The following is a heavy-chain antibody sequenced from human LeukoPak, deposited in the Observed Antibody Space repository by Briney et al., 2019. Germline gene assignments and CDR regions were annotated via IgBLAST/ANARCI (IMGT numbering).Heavy chain of an antibody. CDR3: ARDYYYDSSGYYYMDV. D-gene: IGHD3-22*01. Sequence: PGGSLRLSCAASGFTFSSYAMSWVRQAPGKGQEWVSAISGSGGSTYYADSVKGRFTISRDNSKNTLYLQMNSLRAEDTAVYYCARDYYYDSSGYYYMDVWGKGTTVTVSS. J-gene: IGHJ6*03. CDR1: GFTFSSYA. V-gene: IGHV3-23*01. CDR2: ISGSGGST.